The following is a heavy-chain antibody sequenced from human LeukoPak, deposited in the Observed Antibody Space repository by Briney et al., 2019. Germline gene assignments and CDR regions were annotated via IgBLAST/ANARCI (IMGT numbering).Heavy chain of an antibody. CDR1: GYTLTELS. Sequence: ASVKVSCKVSGYTLTELSMHWVRQAPGKGLEWMGGFDPEDGETIYAQKFQGRVTMTEDTSTDTAYMELSSLRSEDTAVYYCARVITMVRGAHNWFDPWGQGTLVTVSS. V-gene: IGHV1-24*01. CDR2: FDPEDGET. D-gene: IGHD3-10*01. CDR3: ARVITMVRGAHNWFDP. J-gene: IGHJ5*02.